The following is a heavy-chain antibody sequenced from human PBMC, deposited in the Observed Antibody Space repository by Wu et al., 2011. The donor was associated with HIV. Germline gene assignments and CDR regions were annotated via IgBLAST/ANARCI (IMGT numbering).Heavy chain of an antibody. V-gene: IGHV1-18*01. CDR2: ISAYNGDT. J-gene: IGHJ5*02. CDR1: GYTFTSYG. CDR3: ARAPHTEEYSSSSSALQKRMFRAAVENWFDP. D-gene: IGHD6-6*01. Sequence: QVQLVQSGAEVKKPGASVKVSCKASGYTFTSYGISWVRQAPGQGLEWMGWISAYNGDTNYAQKLQGRVTMTTDTSTSTAYMELRSLRSDDTAVYYCARAPHTEEYSSSSSALQKRMFRAAVENWFDPWGQGTLVTVSS.